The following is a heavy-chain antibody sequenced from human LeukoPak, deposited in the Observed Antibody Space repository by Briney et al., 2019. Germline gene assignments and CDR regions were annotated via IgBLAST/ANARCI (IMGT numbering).Heavy chain of an antibody. J-gene: IGHJ4*02. CDR1: GFTFSSYS. Sequence: GGSLRLSCAASGFTFSSYSMSWVRQAPGKGLEWVSSISSSSSYIYYADSVKGRFTISRDNAKNSLYLQMNSLRAEDTAVYYCARTYCSGGSCYSNIDYWGQGTLVTVSS. CDR3: ARTYCSGGSCYSNIDY. CDR2: ISSSSSYI. D-gene: IGHD2-15*01. V-gene: IGHV3-21*01.